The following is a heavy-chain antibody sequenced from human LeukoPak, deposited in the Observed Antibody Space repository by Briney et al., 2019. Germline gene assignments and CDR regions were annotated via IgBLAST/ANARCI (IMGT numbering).Heavy chain of an antibody. CDR3: ANGGGRSLFDY. Sequence: SVKVSCKASGYTFTSYDINWVRQAPGQGLEWMGGIIPIFGTANYAQKFQGRVTITTDESTSTAYMELSSLRSEDTAVYYCANGGGRSLFDYWGQGTLVTVSS. J-gene: IGHJ4*02. V-gene: IGHV1-69*05. D-gene: IGHD2-15*01. CDR2: IIPIFGTA. CDR1: GYTFTSYD.